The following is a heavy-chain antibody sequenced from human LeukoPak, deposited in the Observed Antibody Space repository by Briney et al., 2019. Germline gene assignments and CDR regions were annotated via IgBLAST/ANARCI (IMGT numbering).Heavy chain of an antibody. V-gene: IGHV4-30-4*01. CDR3: ARDCSGGSCYGAFGI. D-gene: IGHD2-15*01. CDR2: IYDSGST. Sequence: SQTLSLTCTVSGASIRSGDYYWSWIRQPPGKGLEWIGYIYDSGSTYYNPSLKSRITISVDTSENRFSLKLSSVTATDTAVYYCARDCSGGSCYGAFGIWGQGTMVTVSS. CDR1: GASIRSGDYY. J-gene: IGHJ3*02.